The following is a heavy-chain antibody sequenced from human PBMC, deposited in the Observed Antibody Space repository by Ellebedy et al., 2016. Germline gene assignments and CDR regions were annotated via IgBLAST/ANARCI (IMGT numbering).Heavy chain of an antibody. J-gene: IGHJ4*02. Sequence: ASVKVSXKASGYTFTSFYIHWVRQAPGQGLEWLGIIIPSGGGTNYPQKFQGRVTITRDTSTSTAYMELRSLRSDDTAVYYCARAALYYFDYWGQGTLVTVSS. CDR1: GYTFTSFY. CDR3: ARAALYYFDY. CDR2: IIPSGGGT. V-gene: IGHV1-46*01. D-gene: IGHD6-25*01.